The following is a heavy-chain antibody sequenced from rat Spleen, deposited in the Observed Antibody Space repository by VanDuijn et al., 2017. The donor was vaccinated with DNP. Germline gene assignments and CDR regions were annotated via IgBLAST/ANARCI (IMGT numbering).Heavy chain of an antibody. J-gene: IGHJ2*01. V-gene: IGHV5-7*01. CDR2: ITYDGGGT. CDR3: ARGPPYYYDGYFPDY. Sequence: EVQLVESGGGLVQPGRSLKLSCAASGITFSDYNMAWVRQAPKKGLEWVAYITYDGGGTYYRDPVKGRFTISRDNAKNTLYLQMNSLRSEDTATYYCARGPPYYYDGYFPDYWGQGVMVTVSS. CDR1: GITFSDYN. D-gene: IGHD1-12*03.